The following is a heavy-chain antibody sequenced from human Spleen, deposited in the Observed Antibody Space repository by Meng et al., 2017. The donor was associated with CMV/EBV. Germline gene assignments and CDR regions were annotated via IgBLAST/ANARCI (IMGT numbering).Heavy chain of an antibody. V-gene: IGHV1-46*01. D-gene: IGHD2-15*01. CDR2: INPGGGST. Sequence: SVKVSCKASGYTFTSYYLHRVRQAPGQGLEWMGIINPGGGSTTYAQRFQGRVTMTSDTSTSTVYMELSRLRSEDTAVYYCARTDSLRDWGQGTLVTVSS. CDR3: ARTDSLRD. CDR1: GYTFTSYY. J-gene: IGHJ4*02.